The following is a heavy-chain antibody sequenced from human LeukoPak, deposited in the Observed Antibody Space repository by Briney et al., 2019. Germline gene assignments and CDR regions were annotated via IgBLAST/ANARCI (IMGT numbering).Heavy chain of an antibody. J-gene: IGHJ6*02. Sequence: MPGGSLRLSCAASGFTFSDYYMSCIRQAPGKGLEWVSYISSSGSTIYYADSVKGRFTISRDNAKNSLYLQMNSLRAEDTAVYYCARSPEYYYGMDVWGQGTTVTVSS. V-gene: IGHV3-11*04. CDR3: ARSPEYYYGMDV. CDR2: ISSSGSTI. CDR1: GFTFSDYY.